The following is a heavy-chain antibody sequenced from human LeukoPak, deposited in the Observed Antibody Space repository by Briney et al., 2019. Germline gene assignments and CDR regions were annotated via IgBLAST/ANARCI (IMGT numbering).Heavy chain of an antibody. D-gene: IGHD1-26*01. V-gene: IGHV1-2*02. Sequence: GASVKVSCTASGYTFIAYYIHWVRQAPGQGLEWMGWIRPHSGVTNSAQKFQDRVTMTRNTSISTAYMELSSLRSEDTAVYYCASYSGSHYGMDVWGQGTTVTVSS. CDR3: ASYSGSHYGMDV. J-gene: IGHJ6*02. CDR1: GYTFIAYY. CDR2: IRPHSGVT.